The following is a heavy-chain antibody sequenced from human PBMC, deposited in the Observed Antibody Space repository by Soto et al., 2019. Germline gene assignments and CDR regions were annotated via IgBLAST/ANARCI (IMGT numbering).Heavy chain of an antibody. D-gene: IGHD3-10*01. CDR2: ISAYNGNT. CDR1: GYTFTSYG. CDR3: ASGAVIRGLIQNFDF. V-gene: IGHV1-18*01. Sequence: ASVKVSCKASGYTFTSYGISWVRQAPGQGLEWMGWISAYNGNTNYAQKLQGRVTMTTDTSTSTAYMELSSLRSEDTAVYYCASGAVIRGLIQNFDFWGQGTLVTVSS. J-gene: IGHJ4*02.